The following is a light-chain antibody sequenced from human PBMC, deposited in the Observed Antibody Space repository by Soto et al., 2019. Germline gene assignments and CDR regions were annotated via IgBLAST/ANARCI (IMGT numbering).Light chain of an antibody. J-gene: IGLJ2*01. Sequence: QSVLTQPRSVSGSPGQSVTISCTGTSSDVGGYNYVSWYQQHPGKAPKLMIYDVSKRPSGVPDRFSGSKSGNTASLTISGPQAEDEADYYCCSYAGTYTLLFGGGTKLTVL. CDR2: DVS. CDR1: SSDVGGYNY. CDR3: CSYAGTYTLL. V-gene: IGLV2-11*01.